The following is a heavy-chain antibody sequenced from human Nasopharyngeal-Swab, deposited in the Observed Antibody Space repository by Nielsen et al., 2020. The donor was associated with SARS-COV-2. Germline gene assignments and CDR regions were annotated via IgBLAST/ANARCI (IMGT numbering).Heavy chain of an antibody. Sequence: GSLRLSCAAYRGTFSGYSWSWIRQAPGKGLEWIGAIMHSGSANYHPSLKSRATMSVDMSKNQFSLKVTSVTAADTAVYYCARGVIEGRPGPGYMDVWGKGTTVTVSS. CDR3: ARGVIEGRPGPGYMDV. CDR1: RGTFSGYS. J-gene: IGHJ6*03. V-gene: IGHV4-34*01. D-gene: IGHD6-6*01. CDR2: IMHSGSA.